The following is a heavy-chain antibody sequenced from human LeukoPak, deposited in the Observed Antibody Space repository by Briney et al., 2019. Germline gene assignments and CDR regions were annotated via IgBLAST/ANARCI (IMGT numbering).Heavy chain of an antibody. CDR2: LFHSGST. Sequence: SETLSLTCTVSSGXISIGGYYWSWIRQFPGKGLEWIGHLFHSGSTYYNPSLKSRVTISEDASKNQFSLKLSSVTAADTAVYYCARGVNTVDPWGQGTLVTVSS. V-gene: IGHV4-31*03. CDR1: SGXISIGGYY. J-gene: IGHJ5*02. CDR3: ARGVNTVDP.